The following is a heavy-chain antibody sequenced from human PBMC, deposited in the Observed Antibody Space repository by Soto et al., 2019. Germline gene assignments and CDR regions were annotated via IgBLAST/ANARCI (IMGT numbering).Heavy chain of an antibody. J-gene: IGHJ3*01. CDR1: GFTLSSYG. CDR3: AKGRAHLAVAAIAGGGGAFDA. CDR2: ISYDGRNK. V-gene: IGHV3-30*05. D-gene: IGHD6-19*01. Sequence: QIQLVQSGGGGVQPGRSLRLSCAASGFTLSSYGMHWVRQAPGKGLEWVAAISYDGRNKWYMDSLEGRFTVSRDNSESAVFSQVDSLIPEKTAIFFWAKGRAHLAVAAIAGGGGAFDAWGQGTMVTVSS.